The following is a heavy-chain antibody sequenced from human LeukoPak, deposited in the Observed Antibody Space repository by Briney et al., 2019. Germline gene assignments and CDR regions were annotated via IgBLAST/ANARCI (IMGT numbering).Heavy chain of an antibody. Sequence: GGSLRLSCAASGFTFSSYGMHWVRQAPGKGLEWVAFIRYDGSNKYYADSVKGRFTISRDNYKNTLYLQMNSLRAEDTAVYYCAKGAWGVAVADYFDYWGQGTLVTVSS. CDR1: GFTFSSYG. CDR3: AKGAWGVAVADYFDY. J-gene: IGHJ4*02. CDR2: IRYDGSNK. V-gene: IGHV3-30*02. D-gene: IGHD6-19*01.